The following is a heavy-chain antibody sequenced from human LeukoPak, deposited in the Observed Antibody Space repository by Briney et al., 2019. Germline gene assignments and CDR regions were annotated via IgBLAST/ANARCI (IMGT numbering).Heavy chain of an antibody. CDR2: INPNSGGT. J-gene: IGHJ6*02. D-gene: IGHD2-2*01. V-gene: IGHV1-2*02. CDR1: GYTFTGYY. Sequence: ASVKVSCKASGYTFTGYYMHWVRQAPGQGLEWMGWINPNSGGTNYAQKFQGRVTMTRGTSISTAYMELSRLRSDDTAVYYCARTGEGYCSSTSCSYYYYGMDVWGQGTTVTVSS. CDR3: ARTGEGYCSSTSCSYYYYGMDV.